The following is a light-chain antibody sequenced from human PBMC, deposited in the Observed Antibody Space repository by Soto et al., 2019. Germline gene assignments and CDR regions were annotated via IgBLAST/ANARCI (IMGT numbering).Light chain of an antibody. CDR1: QSVSNSY. J-gene: IGKJ3*01. CDR3: HQYGSSPST. Sequence: EIELTQYPGTLSLSPGERATLSCRASQSVSNSYLAWYQQRPGQAPRLVIYGASSRDTGIPDRFSGSGSGTNFNLTVGRLEPEDFAVYYCHQYGSSPSTFGPGTKVDI. CDR2: GAS. V-gene: IGKV3-20*01.